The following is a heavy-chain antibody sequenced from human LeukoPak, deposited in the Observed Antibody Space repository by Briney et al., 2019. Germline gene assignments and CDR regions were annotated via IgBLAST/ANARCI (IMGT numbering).Heavy chain of an antibody. Sequence: SETLSLTCAVSDGSISSGGYSWSWIRQPAGKGLEWIGRFYTSGSTNYNPSLKSRVTMSVDTSKNQISLKLSSVTAADTAVYYCARRDSGSSSRAFDIWGQGTMVTVSS. J-gene: IGHJ3*02. V-gene: IGHV4-61*02. CDR3: ARRDSGSSSRAFDI. CDR1: DGSISSGGYS. CDR2: FYTSGST. D-gene: IGHD1-26*01.